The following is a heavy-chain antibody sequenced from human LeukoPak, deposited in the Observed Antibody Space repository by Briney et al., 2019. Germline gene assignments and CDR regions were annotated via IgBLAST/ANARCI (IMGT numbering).Heavy chain of an antibody. D-gene: IGHD1-26*01. CDR3: AKDLRGTVGTLQDC. CDR1: GGSISSYY. V-gene: IGHV4-59*01. Sequence: PSETLSLTCTVSGGSISSYYWSWIRQPPGKGLEWIGYIYYSGSTNYNPSLKSRVTISVDTSKNQFSLKLSSVTAADTAVYYCAKDLRGTVGTLQDCWGQGTLVTVSS. J-gene: IGHJ4*02. CDR2: IYYSGST.